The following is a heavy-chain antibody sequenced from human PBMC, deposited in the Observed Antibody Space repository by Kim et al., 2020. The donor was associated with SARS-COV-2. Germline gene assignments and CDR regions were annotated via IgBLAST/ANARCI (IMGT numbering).Heavy chain of an antibody. CDR2: IIPIFGTA. CDR3: ARLLSDFWSGYYGGGGYFDY. CDR1: GGTFSSYA. J-gene: IGHJ4*02. Sequence: SVKVSCKASGGTFSSYAISWVRQAPGQGLEWMGGIIPIFGTANYAQKFQGRVTITADESTSTAYMELSSLRSEDTAVYYCARLLSDFWSGYYGGGGYFDYWGQGTLVTVSS. D-gene: IGHD3-3*01. V-gene: IGHV1-69*13.